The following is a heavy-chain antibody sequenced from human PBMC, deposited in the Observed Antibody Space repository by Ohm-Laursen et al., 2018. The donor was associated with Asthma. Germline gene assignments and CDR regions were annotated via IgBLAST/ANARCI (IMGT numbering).Heavy chain of an antibody. D-gene: IGHD3-22*01. CDR3: ARAIITMIVVDRSLLFDP. V-gene: IGHV3-11*01. Sequence: SLRLSCTASGFTFSDYYMSWIRQAPGKGLEWVSYISSSGSTIYYADSVKGRFTISRDNAKNSLYLQMNSLRAEDTAVYYCARAIITMIVVDRSLLFDPWGQGTLVTVSS. CDR2: ISSSGSTI. J-gene: IGHJ5*02. CDR1: GFTFSDYY.